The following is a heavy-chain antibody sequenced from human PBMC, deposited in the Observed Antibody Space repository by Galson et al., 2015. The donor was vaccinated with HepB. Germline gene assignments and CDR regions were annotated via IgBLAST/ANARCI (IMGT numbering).Heavy chain of an antibody. CDR1: GFTFSFHG. Sequence: SLRLSCAASGFTFSFHGMHWVRQAPGKGLEWVAVISYDGSNKYYADSLKGRFTISRDNSKNTLYLQMNSLRAEDTAVYYCARDFIALAGTGWFDPWGQGTLVTVSS. CDR2: ISYDGSNK. J-gene: IGHJ5*02. D-gene: IGHD6-19*01. V-gene: IGHV3-30*03. CDR3: ARDFIALAGTGWFDP.